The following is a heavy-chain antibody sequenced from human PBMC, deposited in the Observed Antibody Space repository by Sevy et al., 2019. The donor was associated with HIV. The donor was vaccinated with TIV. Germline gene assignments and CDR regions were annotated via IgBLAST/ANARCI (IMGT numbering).Heavy chain of an antibody. CDR2: IYGSGGVT. V-gene: IGHV3-23*01. CDR1: GFTFTSCA. D-gene: IGHD3-22*01. Sequence: GGSLRLSCKPSGFTFTSCAMNWVRQAPGKGLEWISTIYGSGGVTYYADSVKGRFTISRDKSKNTLYLQMNSLRTEDTALYYCAGGRYDSSGSFDALDIWGQGTMVTVSS. J-gene: IGHJ3*02. CDR3: AGGRYDSSGSFDALDI.